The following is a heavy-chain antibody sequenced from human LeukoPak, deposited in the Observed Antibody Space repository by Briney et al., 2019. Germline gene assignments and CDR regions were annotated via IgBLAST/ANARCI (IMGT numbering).Heavy chain of an antibody. CDR1: GGSFSGYY. CDR3: ARLKRFPYNWFDP. CDR2: INHSGST. Sequence: SETLSLTCAVYGGSFSGYYWSWIRQPPGKGLEWIGEINHSGSTNYNPSLKSRVTISVDTSKNQFSLKLSSVTAADAAVYYCARLKRFPYNWFDPWGQGTLVTVSS. J-gene: IGHJ5*02. D-gene: IGHD5-24*01. V-gene: IGHV4-34*01.